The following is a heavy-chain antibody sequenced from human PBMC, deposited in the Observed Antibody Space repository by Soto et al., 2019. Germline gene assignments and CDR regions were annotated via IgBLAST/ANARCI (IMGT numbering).Heavy chain of an antibody. CDR1: GGSISSSTYY. V-gene: IGHV4-39*01. J-gene: IGHJ4*02. Sequence: QLQLQESGPGLVKPSETLSLTCTVSGGSISSSTYYWGWMRQPPGKGLEWIASFFIGGNTYYNPSLKSRVTISVEPSKNQFSLKLSSVTAAYTVVYFCARRHGLDFDAYYWGQGILVSVSS. D-gene: IGHD3-10*01. CDR2: FFIGGNT. CDR3: ARRHGLDFDAYY.